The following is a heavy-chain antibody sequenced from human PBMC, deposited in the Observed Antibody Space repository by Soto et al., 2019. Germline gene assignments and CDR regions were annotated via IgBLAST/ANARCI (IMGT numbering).Heavy chain of an antibody. CDR3: VKAAPKYSDYYYYMDV. J-gene: IGHJ6*03. Sequence: SETLSLTCTVSGGSSSSSSYYRGWIRQPPGKGLEWIGSIYYSGSTYYNPSLKSRVTISVDTSKNQFSPKLSSVTAADTAVYYCVKAAPKYSDYYYYMDVWGKGTMVTVSS. D-gene: IGHD6-6*01. CDR2: IYYSGST. CDR1: GGSSSSSSYY. V-gene: IGHV4-39*01.